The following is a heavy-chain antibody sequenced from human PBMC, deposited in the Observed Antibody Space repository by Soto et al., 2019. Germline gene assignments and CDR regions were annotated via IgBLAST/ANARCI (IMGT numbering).Heavy chain of an antibody. CDR1: GGSISSSSYY. J-gene: IGHJ6*02. D-gene: IGHD2-15*01. Sequence: KTSETLSLTCTVSGGSISSSSYYWGWIRQPPGKGLEWIGSIYYSGSTYYNPSPKSRVTISVDTSKNQFSLKLSSVTAADTAVYYCARRGYCSGGSCYPKYYYYYGMDVWGQGTTVTVS. CDR3: ARRGYCSGGSCYPKYYYYYGMDV. CDR2: IYYSGST. V-gene: IGHV4-39*01.